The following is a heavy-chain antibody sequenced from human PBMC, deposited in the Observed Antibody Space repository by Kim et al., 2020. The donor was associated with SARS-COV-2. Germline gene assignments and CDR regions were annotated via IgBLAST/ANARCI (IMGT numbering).Heavy chain of an antibody. V-gene: IGHV1-2*04. CDR3: ARGKPTYNYDTSGYLYAFDI. D-gene: IGHD3-22*01. J-gene: IGHJ3*02. CDR1: GNTFIDHY. CDR2: INPNSGGT. Sequence: ASVKVSCKASGNTFIDHYMHWVRQAPGQGLEWMGWINPNSGGTNYAQKFQGWVTMTRDTSISTAYMELSRVRSDDTALYYCARGKPTYNYDTSGYLYAFDIWGQETMVTISS.